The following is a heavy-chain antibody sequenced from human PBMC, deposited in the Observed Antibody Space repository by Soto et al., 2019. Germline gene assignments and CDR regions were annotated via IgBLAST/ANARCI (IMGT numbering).Heavy chain of an antibody. CDR2: ISSSSSYI. CDR3: ARTIYCTNGVCYDAFDI. CDR1: GFTFSSYS. J-gene: IGHJ3*02. Sequence: GSLRLSCAASGFTFSSYSMNWVRQAPGKGLEWVSSISSSSSYIYYADSVKGRFTISRDNAKNSLYLQMNSLRAEDTAVYYCARTIYCTNGVCYDAFDIWGQGTMVTVSS. D-gene: IGHD2-8*01. V-gene: IGHV3-21*01.